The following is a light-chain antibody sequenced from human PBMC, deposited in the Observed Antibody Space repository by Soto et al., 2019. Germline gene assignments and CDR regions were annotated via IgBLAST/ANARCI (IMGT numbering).Light chain of an antibody. J-gene: IGKJ2*01. V-gene: IGKV3-11*01. CDR3: QHRSNETKT. CDR2: DAS. Sequence: EIVLTQSPATLSLSPGERATLSCRASQSVSSYLAWSQQKPGQAPRLLIYDASNRATGIPARFSGSGSGTSVTLTIGSLEPADFAVEYGQHRSNETKTCGQGTKLEIK. CDR1: QSVSSY.